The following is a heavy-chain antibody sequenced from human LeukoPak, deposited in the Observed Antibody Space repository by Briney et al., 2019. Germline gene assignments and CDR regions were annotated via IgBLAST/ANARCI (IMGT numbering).Heavy chain of an antibody. CDR3: ARSLVVPAAIGSYYFDY. J-gene: IGHJ4*02. Sequence: SETLSLTCAVSGYSISSGYYWGWIRQPPGKGLEWIGSIYHSGSTYYNPSPKSRVTISVDTSKNQFSLKLSSVTAADTAVYYCARSLVVPAAIGSYYFDYWGQGTLVTVSS. D-gene: IGHD2-2*01. CDR2: IYHSGST. V-gene: IGHV4-38-2*01. CDR1: GYSISSGYY.